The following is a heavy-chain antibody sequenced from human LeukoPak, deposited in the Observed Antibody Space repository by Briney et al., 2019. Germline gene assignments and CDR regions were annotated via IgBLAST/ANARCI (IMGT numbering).Heavy chain of an antibody. J-gene: IGHJ5*02. CDR2: IYYRGST. V-gene: IGHV4-61*01. D-gene: IGHD2-2*01. CDR3: ARDLVGTSKFDP. CDR1: GGSVSSGSYY. Sequence: SETLSLTCTVSGGSVSSGSYYWSWIRQPPGKGLEWIGYIYYRGSTNYDPSLKSRVTISVDTSKNKFSLKLSSVTAADTAVYYCARDLVGTSKFDPWGQGTLATVSS.